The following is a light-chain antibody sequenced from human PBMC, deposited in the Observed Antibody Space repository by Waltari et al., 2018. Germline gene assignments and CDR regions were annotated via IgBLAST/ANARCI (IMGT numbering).Light chain of an antibody. CDR3: HQYNNWPRT. J-gene: IGKJ1*01. CDR2: GAS. Sequence: EIVMTQSPATLSVSPGERATLSCRASQSVGINLAWYQHKPGQVPGLFIYGASTRATGFPARFSGSGSGTEFTLTISSLQSEDFAVYYCHQYNNWPRTFGQGTKVEIK. V-gene: IGKV3-15*01. CDR1: QSVGIN.